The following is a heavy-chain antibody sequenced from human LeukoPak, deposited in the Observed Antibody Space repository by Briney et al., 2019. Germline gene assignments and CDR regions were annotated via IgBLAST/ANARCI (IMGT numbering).Heavy chain of an antibody. CDR2: IYYSGST. CDR1: GGPISSSSYY. J-gene: IGHJ4*02. D-gene: IGHD6-13*01. Sequence: SETLSLTCTVSGGPISSSSYYWGWIRQPPGKGLEWIGSIYYSGSTYYNPSLKSRVTISVDTSKNQFSLKLSSVTAADTAVYYCARTHDSSSWLWYFDYWGQGTLVTVSS. CDR3: ARTHDSSSWLWYFDY. V-gene: IGHV4-39*07.